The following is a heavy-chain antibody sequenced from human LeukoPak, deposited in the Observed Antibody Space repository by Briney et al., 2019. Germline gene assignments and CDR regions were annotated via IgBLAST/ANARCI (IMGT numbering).Heavy chain of an antibody. CDR1: EFTFSTYW. CDR2: IKQDGSEK. D-gene: IGHD1-26*01. J-gene: IGHJ4*02. Sequence: GGSLRLSCAASEFTFSTYWMTWVRQAPGKGLEWVADIKQDGSEKYYVDSVKGRFTISRDNAKNSLYLQMNSLGVEDTAVYYCARGKSGSYGTKGYWGQGTLVTVSS. CDR3: ARGKSGSYGTKGY. V-gene: IGHV3-7*01.